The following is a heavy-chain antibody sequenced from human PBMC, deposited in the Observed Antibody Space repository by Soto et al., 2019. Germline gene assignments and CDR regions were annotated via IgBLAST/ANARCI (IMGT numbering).Heavy chain of an antibody. CDR1: GGSFSGYY. D-gene: IGHD2-15*01. J-gene: IGHJ5*02. Sequence: QVQLQQWGAGLLKPSETLSLTCAVYGGSFSGYYWSWIRQPPGKGLEWIGEINHSGSTNYNPSLKSRVTRSVDTSKNQFSLKLSSVTAADTAVYYCARGSDIVVVVAATHNWFDPWGQGTLVTVSS. CDR2: INHSGST. V-gene: IGHV4-34*01. CDR3: ARGSDIVVVVAATHNWFDP.